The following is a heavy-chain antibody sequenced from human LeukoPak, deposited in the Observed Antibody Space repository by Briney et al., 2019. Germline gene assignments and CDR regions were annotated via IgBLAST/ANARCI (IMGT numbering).Heavy chain of an antibody. Sequence: PGGSLRLSCAASGFTFSSYGMHWVRQAPGKGLEWVAFIRYDGSNKYYADSVKGRFTISRDNSKNTLYLQMNSLRAEDTAVYYCAKDFGQYCSGGSCYNWFDPWGQRTLVTVSS. CDR3: AKDFGQYCSGGSCYNWFDP. V-gene: IGHV3-30*02. J-gene: IGHJ5*02. CDR1: GFTFSSYG. CDR2: IRYDGSNK. D-gene: IGHD2-15*01.